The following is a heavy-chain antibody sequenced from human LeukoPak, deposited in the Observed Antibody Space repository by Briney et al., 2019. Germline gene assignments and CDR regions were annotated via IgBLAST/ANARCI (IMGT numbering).Heavy chain of an antibody. CDR1: GFTFSSYW. J-gene: IGHJ4*02. D-gene: IGHD3-3*01. CDR2: IRSKANSYAT. V-gene: IGHV3-73*01. Sequence: PGGSLRLSCAASGFTFSSYWMSWVRQAPGKGLEWVGRIRSKANSYATAYAASVKGRFTISRDDSQNTAYLQMNSLKTEDTAVYYCTRTSIYDFWSGYLDYWGQGTLVTVSS. CDR3: TRTSIYDFWSGYLDY.